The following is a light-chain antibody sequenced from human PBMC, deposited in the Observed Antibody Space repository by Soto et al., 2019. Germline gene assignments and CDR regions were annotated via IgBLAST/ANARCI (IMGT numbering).Light chain of an antibody. CDR1: SSDVGGYNY. Sequence: QSVLTQPASVSGSPGQSITISCTGTSSDVGGYNYVSWYQQHPGKAPKLMIYDVSNRPSGVSNCFSCSKSGNTASPTISWLQPAPEAVNNCSSYTSSNPLNYFFETGTKVTVL. V-gene: IGLV2-14*01. CDR2: DVS. CDR3: SSYTSSNPLNYF. J-gene: IGLJ1*01.